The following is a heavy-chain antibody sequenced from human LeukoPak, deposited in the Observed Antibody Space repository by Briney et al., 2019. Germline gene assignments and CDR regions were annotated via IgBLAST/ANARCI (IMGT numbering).Heavy chain of an antibody. CDR1: GYTFTGYY. J-gene: IGHJ6*03. D-gene: IGHD2-15*01. CDR3: ARGYCSGGSCLGFYYYYMDV. Sequence: GASVKVSCKASGYTFTGYYMHWVRQAPGQGLEWMGWINPNSGGTNYAQKFQGRVTMTRDTSISTAYMELSRLRSDDPAVYYCARGYCSGGSCLGFYYYYMDVWGKGTTVTVSS. V-gene: IGHV1-2*02. CDR2: INPNSGGT.